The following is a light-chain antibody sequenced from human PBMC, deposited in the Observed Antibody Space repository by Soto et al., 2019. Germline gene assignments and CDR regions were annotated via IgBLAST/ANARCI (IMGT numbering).Light chain of an antibody. Sequence: DIQMTQSPSTLSASVGDSVTITCRASPSISSWLSWYQQKPGKAPKLLIYDASSLESGVPSRFSGSGSGTEFTLTISSLQPDDFATYSCQQYKSYPFTVGPGTKVDIK. V-gene: IGKV1-5*01. CDR2: DAS. CDR1: PSISSW. CDR3: QQYKSYPFT. J-gene: IGKJ3*01.